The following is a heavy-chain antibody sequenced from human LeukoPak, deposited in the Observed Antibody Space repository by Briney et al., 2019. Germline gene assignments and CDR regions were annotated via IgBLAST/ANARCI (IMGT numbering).Heavy chain of an antibody. CDR1: GGSISSYY. V-gene: IGHV4-59*01. CDR2: IYHSGST. Sequence: SETLSLTCTVSGGSISSYYWSWIRQPPGKGLEWIGYIYHSGSTNYNPSLKSRVTISVDTSKNQFSLKLSSVTAADTAVYYCATLLYGSGSYPTRDDAFDIWGQGTMVIVSS. J-gene: IGHJ3*02. CDR3: ATLLYGSGSYPTRDDAFDI. D-gene: IGHD3-10*01.